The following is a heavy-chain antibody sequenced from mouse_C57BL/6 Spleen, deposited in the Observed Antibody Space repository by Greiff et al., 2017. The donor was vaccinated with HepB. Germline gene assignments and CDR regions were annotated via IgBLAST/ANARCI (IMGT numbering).Heavy chain of an antibody. J-gene: IGHJ3*01. CDR2: IDPSDSYT. CDR3: GRAPTRAQATWFAY. D-gene: IGHD3-2*02. Sequence: QVQLQQPGAELVMPGASVKLSCKASGYTFTSYWMHWVKQRPGQGLEWIGEIDPSDSYTNYNQKFKGKSTLTVDKSSSTAYMQLSSLTSEDSAVYYCGRAPTRAQATWFAYWGQGTMVTVSS. CDR1: GYTFTSYW. V-gene: IGHV1-69*01.